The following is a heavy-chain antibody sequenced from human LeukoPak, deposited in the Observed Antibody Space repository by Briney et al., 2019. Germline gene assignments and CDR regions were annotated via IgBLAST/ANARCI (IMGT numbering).Heavy chain of an antibody. CDR3: AFRPLGDCSSSTCYAFDY. D-gene: IGHD2-2*01. V-gene: IGHV3-48*02. CDR1: GFTFSYYS. Sequence: TGGSLRLSGAVSGFTFSYYSMNWVRQAPGEGLEWVSYISSSGSTTYYADSVKGRFTVSRDNAKNSLYLQMNSLRDEDTAVYYCAFRPLGDCSSSTCYAFDYWGRGTLVTVSS. J-gene: IGHJ4*02. CDR2: ISSSGSTT.